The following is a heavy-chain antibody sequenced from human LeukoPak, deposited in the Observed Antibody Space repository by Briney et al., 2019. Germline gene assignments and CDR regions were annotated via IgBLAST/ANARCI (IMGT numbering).Heavy chain of an antibody. CDR2: TSAYNGNT. V-gene: IGHV1-18*01. CDR1: GYTFTSYG. Sequence: ASVKVSCKASGYTFTSYGISWVRQAPGQGLEWMGWTSAYNGNTNYAQKLQGRVTMTTDTSTSTAYMELRSLRSDDTAVYYCARDCSSTSCYGYWGQGTLVTVSS. CDR3: ARDCSSTSCYGY. D-gene: IGHD2-2*01. J-gene: IGHJ4*02.